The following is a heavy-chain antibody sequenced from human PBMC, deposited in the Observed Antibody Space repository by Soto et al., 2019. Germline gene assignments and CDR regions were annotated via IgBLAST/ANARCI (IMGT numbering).Heavy chain of an antibody. V-gene: IGHV4-4*07. J-gene: IGHJ4*02. Sequence: LSLTCTVSGGSINTFYWSWVRQPAGKGLEWIGRIFSSGSTSFNSSLESRVAMSVDTSKNHFPLNLSSVTAADMAVYYCAREGSYSAYNFAHGIQLWSFDFWGQGALVTVSS. CDR3: AREGSYSAYNFAHGIQLWSFDF. CDR1: GGSINTFY. CDR2: IFSSGST. D-gene: IGHD5-12*01.